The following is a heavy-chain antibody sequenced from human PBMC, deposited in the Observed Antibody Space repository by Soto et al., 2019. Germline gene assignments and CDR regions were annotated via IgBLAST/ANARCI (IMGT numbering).Heavy chain of an antibody. V-gene: IGHV1-2*02. Sequence: QVQLVQSGAEVKKPGASVKVSCKASGYTFTGYYMHWVRQAPGQGLEWMGWINPNSGGTNYAQKLQGRVTMTRDTSISTAYMELSRLRSDDTAVYYCARGPPYIWELALTYYYYGMDVWGQGTTVTVSS. CDR3: ARGPPYIWELALTYYYYGMDV. CDR1: GYTFTGYY. J-gene: IGHJ6*02. D-gene: IGHD1-26*01. CDR2: INPNSGGT.